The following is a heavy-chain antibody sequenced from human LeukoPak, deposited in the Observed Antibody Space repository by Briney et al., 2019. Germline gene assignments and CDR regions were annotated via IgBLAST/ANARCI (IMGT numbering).Heavy chain of an antibody. V-gene: IGHV1-2*02. CDR2: INPNTRGT. CDR3: ARKGGPRVNAFDI. J-gene: IGHJ3*02. D-gene: IGHD1-14*01. Sequence: ASVKVSCKASGYTFTDYYMHWVPQAPGQGLEWMGWINPNTRGTNYAQMFQGRVTMTRDTSISTAYMELTGLRYDDTAVYFCARKGGPRVNAFDIWGQGTMVTVSS. CDR1: GYTFTDYY.